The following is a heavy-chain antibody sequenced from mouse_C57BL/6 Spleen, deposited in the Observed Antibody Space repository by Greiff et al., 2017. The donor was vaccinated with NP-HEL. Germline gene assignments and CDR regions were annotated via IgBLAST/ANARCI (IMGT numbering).Heavy chain of an antibody. CDR2: IYPGDGDT. D-gene: IGHD1-1*01. J-gene: IGHJ4*01. V-gene: IGHV1-80*01. Sequence: QVQLQQSGAELVKPGASVKISCKASGYAFSSYWMNWVKQRPGKGLEWIGQIYPGDGDTNYNGKFKGKATLTADKSSSTAYMQLSSLTSEDSAVYFCARRGDYYGSSSYAMDYWGQGTSVTVSS. CDR1: GYAFSSYW. CDR3: ARRGDYYGSSSYAMDY.